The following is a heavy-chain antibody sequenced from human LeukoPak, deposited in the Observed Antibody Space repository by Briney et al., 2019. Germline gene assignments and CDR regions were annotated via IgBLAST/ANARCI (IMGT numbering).Heavy chain of an antibody. D-gene: IGHD6-13*01. V-gene: IGHV3-7*01. CDR1: GFTFSDYY. CDR3: ARDSTWYPIDY. J-gene: IGHJ4*02. Sequence: GGSLRLSCAASGFTFSDYYMTWVRQAPGKGLEWVANIKHDGSEKSYVESLKGRFTISRDNAKKSLYLQMNSLRAEDTAVYYCARDSTWYPIDYWGQGTLVTVSS. CDR2: IKHDGSEK.